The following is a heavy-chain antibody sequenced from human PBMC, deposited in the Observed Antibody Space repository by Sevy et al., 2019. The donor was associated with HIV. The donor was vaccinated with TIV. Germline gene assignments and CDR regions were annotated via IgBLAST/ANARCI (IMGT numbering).Heavy chain of an antibody. V-gene: IGHV3-49*03. CDR3: TRGLATADTPEYSFDY. CDR2: IARNSYEAYGGTT. J-gene: IGHJ4*02. Sequence: GGSLRLSCTTSGFTFDDYAMSWFRQAPGKGLEWVAFIARNSYEAYGGTTDYAAFVKGRFIISRDDSTSVAYLQMNSLQTDDPAVYYCTRGLATADTPEYSFDYWGQGTLVTVSS. D-gene: IGHD5-12*01. CDR1: GFTFDDYA.